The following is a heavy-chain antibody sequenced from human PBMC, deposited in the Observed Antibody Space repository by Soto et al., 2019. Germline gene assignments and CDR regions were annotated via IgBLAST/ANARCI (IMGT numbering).Heavy chain of an antibody. CDR2: IKSKTDGETT. D-gene: IGHD2-15*01. CDR1: GFTFSNAW. J-gene: IGHJ4*02. Sequence: GGTLRLSCAASGFTFSNAWMYWVRQAPGKGLEWVGRIKSKTDGETTDFAATVKGRFTISRDDSKNTLYLQMNSLKIEDTAVYYCASVSRRSAISCTQAIDYWGQGTLVTV. V-gene: IGHV3-15*01. CDR3: ASVSRRSAISCTQAIDY.